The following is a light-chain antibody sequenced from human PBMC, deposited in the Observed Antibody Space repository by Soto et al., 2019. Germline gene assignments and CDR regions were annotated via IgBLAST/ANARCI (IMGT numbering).Light chain of an antibody. CDR3: HQYMSSVT. Sequence: EIVLPQSPGSLSLYPGQRATLSCRASQSVDTTFFAWYQKKPGQAPRLLIYGASQRATGNPDRFCGSGSGTDFTLIIIRLEPEDFAVYYWHQYMSSVTLGQGTKVQIK. CDR1: QSVDTTF. J-gene: IGKJ1*01. CDR2: GAS. V-gene: IGKV3-20*01.